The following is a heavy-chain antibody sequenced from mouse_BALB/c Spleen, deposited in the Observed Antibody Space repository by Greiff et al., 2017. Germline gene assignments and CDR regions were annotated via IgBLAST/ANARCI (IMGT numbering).Heavy chain of an antibody. V-gene: IGHV3-6*02. J-gene: IGHJ3*01. CDR3: ARADYDWFAY. D-gene: IGHD2-4*01. CDR1: GDSITSGY. CDR2: ISYDGSN. Sequence: ESGPSLVKPSQTLSLTCSVTGDSITSGYWNWIRQFPGNKLEWMGYISYDGSNNYNPSLKNRISITRDTSKNQFFLKLNSVTTEDTATYYCARADYDWFAYWGQGTLVTVSA.